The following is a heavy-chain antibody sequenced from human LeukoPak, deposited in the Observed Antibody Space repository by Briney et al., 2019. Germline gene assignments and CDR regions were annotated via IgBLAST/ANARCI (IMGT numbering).Heavy chain of an antibody. CDR2: IYTSGST. CDR1: GGSISSSSYY. D-gene: IGHD6-13*01. V-gene: IGHV4-61*02. CDR3: ARESGSSWYWMNMDV. Sequence: SETLSLTCTVSGGSISSSSYYWGWIRQPAGKGLEWIGRIYTSGSTNYNPSLKSRVTISVDTSKNQFSLKLSSVTAADTAVYYCARESGSSWYWMNMDVWGKGTTVTVSS. J-gene: IGHJ6*03.